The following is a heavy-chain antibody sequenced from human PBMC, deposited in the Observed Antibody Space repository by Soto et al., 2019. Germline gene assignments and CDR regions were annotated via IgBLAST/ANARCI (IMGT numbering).Heavy chain of an antibody. Sequence: SVKVSCKASGGTFSSYAISWVRQAPGQGLEWMGGIIPIFGTANYAQKFQGRVTITADESTSTAYMELSSLRSEDTAVYYCARGRYCISTSCYGRENFDYWGQGTLVTVSS. CDR1: GGTFSSYA. CDR3: ARGRYCISTSCYGRENFDY. J-gene: IGHJ4*02. D-gene: IGHD2-2*01. CDR2: IIPIFGTA. V-gene: IGHV1-69*13.